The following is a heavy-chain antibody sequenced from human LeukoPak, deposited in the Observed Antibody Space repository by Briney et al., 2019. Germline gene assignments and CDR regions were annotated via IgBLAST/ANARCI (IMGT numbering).Heavy chain of an antibody. D-gene: IGHD3-22*01. V-gene: IGHV4-34*01. CDR1: GGSFSGYY. CDR2: INHSGST. J-gene: IGHJ3*02. Sequence: SETLSLTCAVYGGSFSGYYWSWIRQPPGKGLEWIGEINHSGSTNYNPSLKSRVTISVDTSKNQFSLKLSSVTAADTAVYYCARVEDYYDGSGMAFDIWGQGTMVTVSS. CDR3: ARVEDYYDGSGMAFDI.